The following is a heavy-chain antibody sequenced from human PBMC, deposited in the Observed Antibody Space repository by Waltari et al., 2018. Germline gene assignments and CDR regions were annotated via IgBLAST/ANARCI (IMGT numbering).Heavy chain of an antibody. D-gene: IGHD3-22*01. CDR3: TRGRDYYDIDGYGYFDY. CDR1: AYHVSDYL. J-gene: IGHJ4*02. V-gene: IGHV1-2*02. Sequence: QWHLVPAGAEVKEPGAYGRVPCPAAAYHVSDYLLHSGRQAPGQGLAWMGCVNPNRGDTNYAQKFQGRVTMTRDPSTSTAYMELSRLRSDDTDIYFCTRGRDYYDIDGYGYFDYWGQGTLVTVSS. CDR2: VNPNRGDT.